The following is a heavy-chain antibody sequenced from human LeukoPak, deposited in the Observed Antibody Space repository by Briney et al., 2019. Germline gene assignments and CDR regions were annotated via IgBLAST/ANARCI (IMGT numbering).Heavy chain of an antibody. CDR1: GFTFKNYA. J-gene: IGHJ1*01. V-gene: IGHV3-23*01. CDR2: TSGSGDIR. Sequence: PGGSLRLSCAASGFTFKNYAMTWVRQAPGKGLEWVSRTSGSGDIRLYADSVKGRFTISRTNSENRLYLQMNSLRADDSGVYYCAKFCSGGGGYYSGLEHWGQGTQVTVSS. D-gene: IGHD2-15*01. CDR3: AKFCSGGGGYYSGLEH.